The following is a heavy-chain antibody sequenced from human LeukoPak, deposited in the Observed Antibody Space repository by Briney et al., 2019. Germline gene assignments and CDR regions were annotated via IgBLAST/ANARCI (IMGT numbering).Heavy chain of an antibody. V-gene: IGHV3-21*06. CDR1: GFSFSNYS. D-gene: IGHD6-6*01. J-gene: IGHJ6*03. Sequence: GGSLRLSCAASGFSFSNYSMNWVRQAPGKGMEWVSSISRSSSYKHYADSVKGRFTISRDNAKNSLNLQVNSLRAEDTAVYYCVRGIAARRANYYSYYMDVWGKGTTVAVSS. CDR3: VRGIAARRANYYSYYMDV. CDR2: ISRSSSYK.